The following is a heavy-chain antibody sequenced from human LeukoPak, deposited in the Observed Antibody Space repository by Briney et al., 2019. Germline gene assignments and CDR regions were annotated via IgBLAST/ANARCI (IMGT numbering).Heavy chain of an antibody. D-gene: IGHD3-10*01. J-gene: IGHJ5*02. V-gene: IGHV4-59*01. CDR1: GGSISSYY. Sequence: GSLRLSCTGSGGSISSYYWSWIRQPPGKGLEWIGYIYYSGSTNYNPSLKSRVTISVDTSKNQFSLKLSSVTAADTAVYYCAREGYYGWFDPWGQGTLVTVSS. CDR2: IYYSGST. CDR3: AREGYYGWFDP.